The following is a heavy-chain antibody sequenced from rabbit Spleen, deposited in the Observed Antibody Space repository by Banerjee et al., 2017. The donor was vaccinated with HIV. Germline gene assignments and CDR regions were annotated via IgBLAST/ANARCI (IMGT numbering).Heavy chain of an antibody. Sequence: QEQLVESGGGLVQPEGSLTLTCKASGVSFNDKDVMCWVRQAPGKGLEWISCIAGSSSDFTYSASWAKGRFTISKTSSTTVTLQMTSLTAADTATYFCARNYVNVFDPWGPGTLVTVS. CDR3: ARNYVNVFDP. J-gene: IGHJ2*01. V-gene: IGHV1S45*01. CDR1: GVSFNDKDV. CDR2: IAGSSSDFT. D-gene: IGHD1-1*01.